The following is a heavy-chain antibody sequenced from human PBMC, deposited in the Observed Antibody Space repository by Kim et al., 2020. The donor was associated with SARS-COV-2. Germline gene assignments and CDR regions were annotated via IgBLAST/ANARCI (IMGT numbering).Heavy chain of an antibody. CDR2: INPSGGST. D-gene: IGHD1-26*01. J-gene: IGHJ3*02. CDR1: GYTFTSYY. CDR3: ARKSNSGSYREPAFDI. V-gene: IGHV1-46*01. Sequence: ASVKVSCKASGYTFTSYYMHWVRQAPGQGLEWMGIINPSGGSTSYAQKFQGRVTMTRDTSTSTVYMELSSLRSEDTAVYYCARKSNSGSYREPAFDIWGQGTMVTVSS.